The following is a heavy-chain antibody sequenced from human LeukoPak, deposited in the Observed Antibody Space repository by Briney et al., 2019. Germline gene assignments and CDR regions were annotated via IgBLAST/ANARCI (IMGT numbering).Heavy chain of an antibody. J-gene: IGHJ4*02. CDR3: ASWNYSGSDY. CDR2: IYYSGST. Sequence: SETLSLTCTVSGGSISSSSYYWGWIRQPPGKGLEWIGSIYYSGSTYYNPSLKSRVTISVDTSKNQFSLKLRSVTAADTAVYYCASWNYSGSDYWGQGTLVTVSS. CDR1: GGSISSSSYY. V-gene: IGHV4-39*01. D-gene: IGHD1-26*01.